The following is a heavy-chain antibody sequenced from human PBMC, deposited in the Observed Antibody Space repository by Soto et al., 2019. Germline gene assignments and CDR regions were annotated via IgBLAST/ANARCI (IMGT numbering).Heavy chain of an antibody. CDR3: AKWNEMKRSFDD. D-gene: IGHD1-1*01. CDR1: AGSITNYY. J-gene: IGHJ4*02. CDR2: IHHTGKS. Sequence: SETLSLTCTVSAGSITNYYWNWIRQPPEKGLEWIGVIHHTGKSMSNPSLRSRLTMSVDTTEGQISLNLRAVSAADTAVYYCAKWNEMKRSFDDWGQG. V-gene: IGHV4-59*01.